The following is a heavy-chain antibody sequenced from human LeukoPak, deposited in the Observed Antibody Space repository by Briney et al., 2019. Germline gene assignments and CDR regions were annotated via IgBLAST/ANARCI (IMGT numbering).Heavy chain of an antibody. V-gene: IGHV3-21*01. D-gene: IGHD3/OR15-3a*01. Sequence: GGSLRLSCAASGFSFSSFSMNWVRQAPGKGLEWVSSISSTSKSIYYADSVKGRFTISRDNAKKSLSLQMNGLRADDTAVYYCARDSGHFSFGMIDFAPFDYWGQGSLVTVSS. CDR3: ARDSGHFSFGMIDFAPFDY. CDR2: ISSTSKSI. CDR1: GFSFSSFS. J-gene: IGHJ4*02.